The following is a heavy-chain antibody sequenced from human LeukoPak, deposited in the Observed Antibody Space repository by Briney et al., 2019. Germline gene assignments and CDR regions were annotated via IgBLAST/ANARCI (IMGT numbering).Heavy chain of an antibody. CDR2: ISGSGGST. CDR3: AKDLVVQQWLVLKAPFDY. CDR1: GFTFSSYA. Sequence: GGSLRLSCAASGFTFSSYAMSWVRQAQGKGLEWVSAISGSGGSTYYADSVKGRFTISRDNSKNTLYLQMNSLRAEDTAVYYCAKDLVVQQWLVLKAPFDYWGQGTLVTVSS. V-gene: IGHV3-23*01. D-gene: IGHD6-19*01. J-gene: IGHJ4*02.